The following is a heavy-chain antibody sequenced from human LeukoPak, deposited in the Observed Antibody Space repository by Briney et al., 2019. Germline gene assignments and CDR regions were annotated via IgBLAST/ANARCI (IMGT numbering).Heavy chain of an antibody. CDR2: ITGSGGNT. CDR1: GFTFSNYA. CDR3: AIRDSGTAAWGFDP. D-gene: IGHD1-26*01. J-gene: IGHJ5*02. V-gene: IGHV3-23*01. Sequence: GGSLRLSCAASGFTFSNYAMSWVRQAPGKGLEWVSEITGSGGNTYYADSVKGRFIISRDSTKNTLYLQMNRLRGDDTAVYYCAIRDSGTAAWGFDPWGEGNLVTVSS.